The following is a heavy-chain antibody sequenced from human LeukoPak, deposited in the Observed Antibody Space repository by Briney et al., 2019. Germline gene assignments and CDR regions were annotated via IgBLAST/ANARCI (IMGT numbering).Heavy chain of an antibody. Sequence: GGSLRLSCAASGFTFDDYAMHWVRQAPGKGLEWVSGISWNSGSIGYADSVKGRFTISRDNTKNSLYLQLNSLRAEDTALYYCANGFDVVALDYYDSSGKGSRGAFDIWGQGTMVTVSS. CDR1: GFTFDDYA. CDR2: ISWNSGSI. CDR3: ANGFDVVALDYYDSSGKGSRGAFDI. V-gene: IGHV3-9*01. J-gene: IGHJ3*02. D-gene: IGHD3-22*01.